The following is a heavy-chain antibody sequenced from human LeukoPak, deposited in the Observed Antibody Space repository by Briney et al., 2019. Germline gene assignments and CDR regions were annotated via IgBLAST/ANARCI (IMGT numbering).Heavy chain of an antibody. CDR1: GGTFSSYA. V-gene: IGHV1-69*05. D-gene: IGHD1-20*01. J-gene: IGHJ4*02. Sequence: SVKVSCKASGGTFSSYAISWVRQAPGRGLEWMGRIIPIFGTANYAQKFQGRVTITTDESTSTAYMELSSLRSEDTAVYYCARGITGSRRLFDYWGQGTLVTVSS. CDR2: IIPIFGTA. CDR3: ARGITGSRRLFDY.